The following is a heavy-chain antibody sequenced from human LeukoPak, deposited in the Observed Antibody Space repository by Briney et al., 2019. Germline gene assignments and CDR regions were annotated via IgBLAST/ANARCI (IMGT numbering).Heavy chain of an antibody. Sequence: ASVKVSCKASGGTFSSYASNWVRQAPGQGLEWMGGIIPICGTANYAQKFQGRVTITADESTSTAYMELSSLRSEDTAVYYCARDCSGDGCPFDYWGQGTLVTVSS. CDR3: ARDCSGDGCPFDY. D-gene: IGHD2-15*01. CDR2: IIPICGTA. J-gene: IGHJ4*02. V-gene: IGHV1-69*01. CDR1: GGTFSSYA.